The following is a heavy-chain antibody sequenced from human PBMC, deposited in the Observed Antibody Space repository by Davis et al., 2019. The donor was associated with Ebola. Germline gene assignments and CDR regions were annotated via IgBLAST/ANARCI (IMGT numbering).Heavy chain of an antibody. J-gene: IGHJ6*02. V-gene: IGHV1-69*13. D-gene: IGHD3-16*02. CDR2: IIPIFGTA. Sequence: SVKVSCKASGGTFSSYAISWVRQAPGQGLEWMGGIIPIFGTANFAQKFQGRVTITADESTSTAYMELSSLRSEDTAVYYCARVPNMITFGGVIVQPYYYYGMDVWGQGTTVTVSS. CDR1: GGTFSSYA. CDR3: ARVPNMITFGGVIVQPYYYYGMDV.